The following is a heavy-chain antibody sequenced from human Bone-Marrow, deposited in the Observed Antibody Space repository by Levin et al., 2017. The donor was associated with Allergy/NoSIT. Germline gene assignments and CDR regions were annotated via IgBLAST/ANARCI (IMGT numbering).Heavy chain of an antibody. CDR1: GFALSTYP. CDR2: ISANGDRA. CDR3: AKLTPAASAADY. J-gene: IGHJ4*02. Sequence: ETLSLTCAASGFALSTYPMSWVRQAPGRGLEWVSSISANGDRAYHADSVEGRLAVSRDNSKNTVYLQMKRLRVEDTAMYFCAKLTPAASAADYWGQGTLVTVSS. V-gene: IGHV3-23*01. D-gene: IGHD6-25*01.